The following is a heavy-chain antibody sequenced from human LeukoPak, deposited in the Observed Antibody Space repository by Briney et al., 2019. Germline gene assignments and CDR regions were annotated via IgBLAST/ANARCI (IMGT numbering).Heavy chain of an antibody. CDR2: ISSSSSYI. Sequence: GGSLRLSCAASGFTFSSYAMSWVRQAPGKGLEWVSSISSSSSYIYYADSVKGRFTISRDNAKNSLYLQMNSLRAEDTAVYYCARIAANFWSGYFDYWGQGTLVTVSS. CDR1: GFTFSSYA. D-gene: IGHD3-3*01. V-gene: IGHV3-21*01. CDR3: ARIAANFWSGYFDY. J-gene: IGHJ4*02.